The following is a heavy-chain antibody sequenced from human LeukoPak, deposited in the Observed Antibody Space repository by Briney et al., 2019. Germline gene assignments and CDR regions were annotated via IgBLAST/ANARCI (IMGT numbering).Heavy chain of an antibody. Sequence: GGSLRLSCAVSGFTFDDYGLHWVRQVPGKGLEWVSGINYQSATFDADSVKGRFTISRDNAKSLLFLVMDSLRPEDSALYYCVKDAGIAARPWYFDSWGQGTQVIVSS. D-gene: IGHD6-6*01. J-gene: IGHJ4*02. CDR2: INYQSATF. CDR3: VKDAGIAARPWYFDS. V-gene: IGHV3-9*01. CDR1: GFTFDDYG.